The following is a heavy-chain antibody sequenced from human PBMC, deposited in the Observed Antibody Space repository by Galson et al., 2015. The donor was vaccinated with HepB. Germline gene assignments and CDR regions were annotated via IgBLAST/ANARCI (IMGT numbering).Heavy chain of an antibody. Sequence: VSCKVSGYTLTELSMHWVRQAPGKGLEWMGGFDPEDGETIYAQKFQGRVTMTEDTSTDTAYMELSSLRSEDTAVYYCAALGYCSSTSCYTRATRAWFDPWGQGTLVTVS. CDR2: FDPEDGET. J-gene: IGHJ5*02. D-gene: IGHD2-2*02. CDR3: AALGYCSSTSCYTRATRAWFDP. CDR1: GYTLTELS. V-gene: IGHV1-24*01.